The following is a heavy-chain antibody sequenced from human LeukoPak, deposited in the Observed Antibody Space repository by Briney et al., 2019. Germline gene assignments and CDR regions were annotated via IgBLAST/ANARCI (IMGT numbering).Heavy chain of an antibody. J-gene: IGHJ4*02. CDR3: ARHGGYSYGYCYY. V-gene: IGHV3-30-3*01. CDR2: ISYDGSNK. D-gene: IGHD5-18*01. Sequence: HPGGSLRLSCAASGFTFSSYAMHWVRQAPGKGLECVAVISYDGSNKYYADSVKGRFTISRDNSKNTLYLQMNSLRAEDTAVYYCARHGGYSYGYCYYWGQGTLVTVSS. CDR1: GFTFSSYA.